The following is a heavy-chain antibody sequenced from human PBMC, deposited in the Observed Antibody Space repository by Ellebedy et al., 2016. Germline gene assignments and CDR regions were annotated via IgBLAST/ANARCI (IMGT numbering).Heavy chain of an antibody. CDR2: IYTSGST. CDR3: ARGALGYCSSTSCYLWPLWYFDL. CDR1: GGSISSYY. V-gene: IGHV4-4*07. J-gene: IGHJ2*01. Sequence: SETLSLTXTVSGGSISSYYWSWIRQPAGKGLEWIGRIYTSGSTNYNPSLKSRVTMSVDTSKNQFSLKLSSVTAADTAVYYCARGALGYCSSTSCYLWPLWYFDLWGRGTLVTVSS. D-gene: IGHD2-2*01.